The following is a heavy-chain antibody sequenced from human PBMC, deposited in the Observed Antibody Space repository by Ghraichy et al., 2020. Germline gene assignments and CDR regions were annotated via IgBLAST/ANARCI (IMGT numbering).Heavy chain of an antibody. V-gene: IGHV4-59*01. CDR1: GGSISSYY. CDR3: SGGGGSYHPVAY. Sequence: SETLSLTCTVSGGSISSYYWSWIRQPPGQGLEWIWYIYYSGSTNSNPSLKSRVTISVDTSTNQLSLNLSAVTAADTAVYYCSGGGGSYHPVAYWGQGTLVTVSS. J-gene: IGHJ4*02. CDR2: IYYSGST. D-gene: IGHD1-26*01.